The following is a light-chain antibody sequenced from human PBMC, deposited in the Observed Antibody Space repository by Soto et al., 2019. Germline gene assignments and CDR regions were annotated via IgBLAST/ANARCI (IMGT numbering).Light chain of an antibody. CDR2: KAS. Sequence: DILMTQSPSTLSASVGDRVTITCRASQSISSWLAWYQQKPGKAPKLLISKASSLESGVPSRFSGSGSGTEFTLTISRLQPDDIATYYCQQFNDYPWTFGQGTKVDI. V-gene: IGKV1-5*03. J-gene: IGKJ1*01. CDR1: QSISSW. CDR3: QQFNDYPWT.